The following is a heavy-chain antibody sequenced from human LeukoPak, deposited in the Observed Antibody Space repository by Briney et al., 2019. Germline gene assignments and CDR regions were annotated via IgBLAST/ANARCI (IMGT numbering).Heavy chain of an antibody. D-gene: IGHD2-2*02. CDR1: GFTFSSYT. CDR2: ISSSNTYI. CDR3: ARDRSEYCSSTSCYTGFDY. J-gene: IGHJ4*02. V-gene: IGHV3-21*01. Sequence: PGGSLRLSCAASGFTFSSYTLNWVRQAPGKGLEWVSSISSSNTYIYYADSVKGRFTISRDNAKNSLYLQMNSLRAEDTAVYYCARDRSEYCSSTSCYTGFDYWGQGSLVTVSS.